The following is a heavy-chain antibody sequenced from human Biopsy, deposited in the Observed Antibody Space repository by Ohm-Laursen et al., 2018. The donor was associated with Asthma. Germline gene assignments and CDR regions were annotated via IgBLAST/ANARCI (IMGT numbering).Heavy chain of an antibody. Sequence: SLRLSCVASGFTFGDYCMSRVRQVPGQGFDWVDNIKHDGREKNHVDSLKGRFIISRDNAKNLLFLQMNSLSAEDTAVYYCARTFHFWSPYHAEHYQLWGQGTLVTVSS. J-gene: IGHJ1*01. V-gene: IGHV3-7*01. CDR1: GFTFGDYC. CDR3: ARTFHFWSPYHAEHYQL. CDR2: IKHDGREK. D-gene: IGHD3-3*01.